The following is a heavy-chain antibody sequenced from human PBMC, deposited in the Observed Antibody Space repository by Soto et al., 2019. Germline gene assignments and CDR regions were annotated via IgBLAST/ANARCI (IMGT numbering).Heavy chain of an antibody. D-gene: IGHD6-19*01. Sequence: SETMSLTCTACGSSVSSGSYYWSWLRQPPAKDREWIGSNHSIVTTNHNPPLRSRVTMSTDTSQEQVSLKLSSVTATDTAVYYCARHVNFPLAGTGFYSWGRGTLVTVSS. CDR2: NHSIVTT. CDR1: GSSVSSGSYY. J-gene: IGHJ4*02. V-gene: IGHV4-61*01. CDR3: ARHVNFPLAGTGFYS.